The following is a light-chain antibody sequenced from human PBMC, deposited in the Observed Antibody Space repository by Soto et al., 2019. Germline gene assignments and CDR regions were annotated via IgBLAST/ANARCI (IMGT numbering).Light chain of an antibody. CDR3: QEYGSSTLT. Sequence: EIVLTQSPGTLSLSPGERATLSCRASQRVSSSYLAWYQQKPGQAPRLLLYGASSRATGIPDRFSGSVSGTDFTLNISRLEAEDFALYYGQEYGSSTLTYRGGTKVEVK. J-gene: IGKJ4*01. CDR2: GAS. V-gene: IGKV3-20*01. CDR1: QRVSSSY.